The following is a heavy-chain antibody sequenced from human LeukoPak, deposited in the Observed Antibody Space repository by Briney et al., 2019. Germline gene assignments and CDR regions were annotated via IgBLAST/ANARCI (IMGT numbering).Heavy chain of an antibody. CDR3: ARLAFGVARAPSYYYMDV. D-gene: IGHD3-3*01. CDR2: INHSGST. CDR1: GGSFSGYY. Sequence: PSETLSLTCAVYGGSFSGYYWSWIRQPPGKGLEWIGEINHSGSTNYNPSLKSRVTISVDTSKNQFSLKLSSVTAADTAVYYCARLAFGVARAPSYYYMDVWSKGTTVTVSS. J-gene: IGHJ6*03. V-gene: IGHV4-34*01.